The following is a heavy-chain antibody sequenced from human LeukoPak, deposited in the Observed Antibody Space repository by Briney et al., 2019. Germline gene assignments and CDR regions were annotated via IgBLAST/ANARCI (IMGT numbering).Heavy chain of an antibody. J-gene: IGHJ4*02. Sequence: GGSLRLSCAASGFTFSSYSMNWARQAPGKGLEWVSYISSSSSTIYYADSVKGRFTISRDNAKNSLYLQMNSLRAEDTAVYYCARVGVDYGDYVAYWGQGTLVTVSS. V-gene: IGHV3-48*01. CDR1: GFTFSSYS. CDR2: ISSSSSTI. CDR3: ARVGVDYGDYVAY. D-gene: IGHD4-17*01.